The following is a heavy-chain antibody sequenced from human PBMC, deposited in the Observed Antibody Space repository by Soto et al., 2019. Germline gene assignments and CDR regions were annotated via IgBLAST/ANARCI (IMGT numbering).Heavy chain of an antibody. CDR1: GFNFEDYA. CDR3: AKRKGGEYCGPLFDY. V-gene: IGHV3-9*01. J-gene: IGHJ4*02. CDR2: ISWNSGSI. Sequence: EVHLVESGGGLVQHGRSLRRSCAASGFNFEDYAMHWGRTAPRKGLVWVSGISWNSGSIGYEASVKGRFTISRDNAKNTLYLQMNSLRAEDTSLYYGAKRKGGEYCGPLFDYWGQGTLVTASS. D-gene: IGHD4-17*01.